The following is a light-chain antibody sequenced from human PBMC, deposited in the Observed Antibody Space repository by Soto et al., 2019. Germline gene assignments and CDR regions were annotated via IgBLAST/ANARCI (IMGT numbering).Light chain of an antibody. J-gene: IGKJ1*01. CDR3: HQYNNWAPWT. V-gene: IGKV3-15*01. CDR1: QSVGNS. Sequence: ETVMTQSPATLSVSPGERVTLSCRASQSVGNSLAWYQQKPGQAPRLLIYDASTRATGIPARFSGSGSGTEFTLSISSLQSEDFAVYSCHQYNNWAPWTFGQGTTVEIK. CDR2: DAS.